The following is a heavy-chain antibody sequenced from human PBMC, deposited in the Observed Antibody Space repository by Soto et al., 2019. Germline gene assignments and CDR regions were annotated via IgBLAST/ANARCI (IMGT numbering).Heavy chain of an antibody. D-gene: IGHD1-1*01. Sequence: QVQLVQSGAEVKKPGASVKVSCKASGYTFTSYDINWVRQATGQGLEWMGWMNPNSGNTGYAQKFQSRATITMNTTIHTAYLELSSLRSEDTAVYYCARERTGARGGDYWGQGTLVTVSS. V-gene: IGHV1-8*01. J-gene: IGHJ4*02. CDR3: ARERTGARGGDY. CDR1: GYTFTSYD. CDR2: MNPNSGNT.